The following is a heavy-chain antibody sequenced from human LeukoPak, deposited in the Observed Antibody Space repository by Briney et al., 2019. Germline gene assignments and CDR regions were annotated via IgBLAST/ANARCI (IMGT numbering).Heavy chain of an antibody. CDR1: GGSISSSSYY. Sequence: TASETLSLTCTVSGGSISSSSYYWGWIRQPPRKGLEWIGSIYYSGSTYYNPSLKSRVTISVDTSKNQFSLKLSSVTAADTAVYYCARAASLPAGHFDLWGRGTMVTVSS. D-gene: IGHD6-13*01. CDR3: ARAASLPAGHFDL. CDR2: IYYSGST. V-gene: IGHV4-39*07. J-gene: IGHJ2*01.